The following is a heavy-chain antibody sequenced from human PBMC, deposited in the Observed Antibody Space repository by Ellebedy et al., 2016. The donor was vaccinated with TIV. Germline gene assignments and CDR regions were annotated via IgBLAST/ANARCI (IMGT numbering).Heavy chain of an antibody. CDR3: ARETALRGVNYGMDV. CDR2: ISYSGST. CDR1: GVSVSSDY. V-gene: IGHV4-59*02. J-gene: IGHJ6*02. D-gene: IGHD3-10*01. Sequence: PSETLSLTCTVSGVSVSSDYWSWIRQPSGEGLEWIGYISYSGSTNYNPSLQSRVAISLDTSENQISLNLTSVTAADTAVYYCARETALRGVNYGMDVWGQGTTVTVFS.